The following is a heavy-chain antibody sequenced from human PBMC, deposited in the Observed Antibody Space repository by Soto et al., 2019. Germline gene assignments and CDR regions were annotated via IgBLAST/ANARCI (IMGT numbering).Heavy chain of an antibody. CDR3: ARALVLPAAIFWLDP. CDR2: IYYSGST. CDR1: GGSISSYY. D-gene: IGHD2-2*01. J-gene: IGHJ5*02. Sequence: LSLTCTVSGGSISSYYWSWIRQPPGKGLEWIGYIYYSGSTNYNPSLKSRVTISVDTSKNQFSLKLSSVTAADTAVYYCARALVLPAAIFWLDPWGEGTLVTVFS. V-gene: IGHV4-59*01.